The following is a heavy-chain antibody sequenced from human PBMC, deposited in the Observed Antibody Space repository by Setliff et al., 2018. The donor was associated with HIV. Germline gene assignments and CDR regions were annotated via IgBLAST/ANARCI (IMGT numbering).Heavy chain of an antibody. D-gene: IGHD2-15*01. Sequence: SETLSLTCAVSGFSISRSYYWAWIRQPPGKGLEWIASVYHSGSTYYNPSLKSRVAMSVDTSKNQFSLRVSSVTATDTAVYFCARGGGVAVTTTGGTASFDYWGQGTLVTVSS. J-gene: IGHJ4*02. CDR1: GFSISRSYY. V-gene: IGHV4-38-2*01. CDR3: ARGGGVAVTTTGGTASFDY. CDR2: VYHSGST.